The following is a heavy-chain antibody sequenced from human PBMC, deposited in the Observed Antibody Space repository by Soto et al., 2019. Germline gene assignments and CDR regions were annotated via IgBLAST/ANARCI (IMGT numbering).Heavy chain of an antibody. CDR1: GGSFSGYY. J-gene: IGHJ5*02. D-gene: IGHD6-6*01. Sequence: TSETLSLTCAVYGGSFSGYYWSWIRQPPGKGLEWIGEINHSGSTNYNPSLKSRVTISVDTSKNQFSLKLSSVTAADTAVYYCARVSYLVDPWGQGTLVTVSS. CDR2: INHSGST. CDR3: ARVSYLVDP. V-gene: IGHV4-34*01.